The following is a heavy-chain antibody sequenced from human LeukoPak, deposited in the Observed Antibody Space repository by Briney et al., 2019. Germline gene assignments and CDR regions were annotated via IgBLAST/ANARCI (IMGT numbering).Heavy chain of an antibody. CDR3: ARMITGPDALDI. CDR1: GGSISSYY. CDR2: ICTSGST. V-gene: IGHV4-4*09. Sequence: SETLSLTCTVSGGSISSYYWSWIRQPPGKGLEWIGYICTSGSTNYNPSLKSRVTISVDTSKNQFSLKLSSVTAADTAVYYCARMITGPDALDIWGQGTMVTVSS. J-gene: IGHJ3*02. D-gene: IGHD1-20*01.